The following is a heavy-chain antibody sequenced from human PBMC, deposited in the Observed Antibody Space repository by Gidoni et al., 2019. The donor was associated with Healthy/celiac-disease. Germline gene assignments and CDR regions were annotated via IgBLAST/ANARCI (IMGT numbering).Heavy chain of an antibody. V-gene: IGHV3-30-3*01. CDR1: GFTFSSYA. J-gene: IGHJ4*02. CDR2: ISYDGSNH. D-gene: IGHD3-22*01. Sequence: QVQLVESGGGVVQPGRSLRLSCAASGFTFSSYAMHWVRQAPGKGLEWVAVISYDGSNHYYADSVKGRFTISRDNSKNTLYLQMNSLRAEDTAVYYCARGGSSTHYYDSSGYYRRPTLDYWGQGTLVTVSS. CDR3: ARGGSSTHYYDSSGYYRRPTLDY.